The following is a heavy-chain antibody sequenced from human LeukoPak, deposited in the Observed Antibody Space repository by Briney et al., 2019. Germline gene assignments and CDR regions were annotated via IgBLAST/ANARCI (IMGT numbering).Heavy chain of an antibody. CDR3: ARDDLSGSGSPLDY. D-gene: IGHD3-10*01. CDR1: GFTFSSYG. CDR2: ISSSSSYI. J-gene: IGHJ4*02. Sequence: PGGPLRLSCAASGFTFSSYGMNWVRQAPGKGLEWVSSISSSSSYIYYADSVKGRSTISRDNAKNSLYLQMNSLRAEDTAVYYCARDDLSGSGSPLDYWGQGTLVTVSS. V-gene: IGHV3-21*01.